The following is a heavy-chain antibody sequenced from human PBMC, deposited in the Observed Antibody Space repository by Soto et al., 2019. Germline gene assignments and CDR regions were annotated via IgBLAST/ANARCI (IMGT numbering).Heavy chain of an antibody. D-gene: IGHD2-15*01. CDR2: IYYSGST. J-gene: IGHJ4*02. CDR1: GGSISSYY. Sequence: PSETLSLTCTVSGGSISSYYWSWIRQPPGKGLEWIGYIYYSGSTNYNPSLKSRVTISVDTSKNQFSLKLSSVTAADTAVYYWARGGCSGGSCYDYWGQGTLVTVSS. V-gene: IGHV4-59*01. CDR3: ARGGCSGGSCYDY.